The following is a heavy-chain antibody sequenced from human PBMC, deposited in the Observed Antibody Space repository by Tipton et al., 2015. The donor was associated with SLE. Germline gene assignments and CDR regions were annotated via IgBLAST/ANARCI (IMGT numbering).Heavy chain of an antibody. V-gene: IGHV4-39*01. J-gene: IGHJ2*01. D-gene: IGHD7-27*01. CDR3: ASLGMDYYFDL. Sequence: TLSLTCTISGGSISSSSHYWGWIRQTPGKGLEWLGSIYYSGSTYYIPSLKSRITISVDTSKNQFSLRLSSATAADTALYYCASLGMDYYFDLWGRGTLVTVSS. CDR1: GGSISSSSHY. CDR2: IYYSGST.